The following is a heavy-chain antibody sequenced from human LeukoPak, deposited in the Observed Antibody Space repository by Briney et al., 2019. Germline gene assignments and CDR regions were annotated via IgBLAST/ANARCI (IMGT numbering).Heavy chain of an antibody. CDR2: ISGSGGST. CDR3: AKAHSGGYPYTPDY. V-gene: IGHV3-23*01. CDR1: GFTFSSYA. Sequence: GGSLRLSCAASGFTFSSYAMNWVRQSPGKGLKWVSAISGSGGSTYYADSVKGRFTISRDNSKNTLYLQMNSLRAEDTAVYYCAKAHSGGYPYTPDYWGQGTLVTVSS. D-gene: IGHD3-22*01. J-gene: IGHJ4*02.